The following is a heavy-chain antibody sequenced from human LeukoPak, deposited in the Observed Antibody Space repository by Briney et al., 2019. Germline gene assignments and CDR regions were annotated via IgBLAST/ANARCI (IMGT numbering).Heavy chain of an antibody. CDR1: GFTFSSYA. D-gene: IGHD3-22*01. V-gene: IGHV3-30*04. CDR3: ARDYDSSGYYDY. CDR2: ISSDGSNK. J-gene: IGHJ4*02. Sequence: GGSLRLSCAASGFTFSSYAMHWVRQAPGKGLEWVAVISSDGSNKYYADSVKGRFTISRDNAKNSLYLQMNSLRAEDTAVYYCARDYDSSGYYDYWGRGTLVTVSS.